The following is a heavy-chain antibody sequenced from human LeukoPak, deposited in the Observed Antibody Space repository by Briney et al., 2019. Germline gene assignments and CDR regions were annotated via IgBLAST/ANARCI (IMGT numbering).Heavy chain of an antibody. D-gene: IGHD3-22*01. CDR2: INAGNGNT. Sequence: ASVKVSCKASGYTFTSYAMHWVRQAPGQRLEWMGWINAGNGNTKYSQKFQGRVTITRDTSASTAYMELGSLRSEDTAVYYCARYGDYYDSSGYPYGMDVWGRGTTVTVSS. CDR3: ARYGDYYDSSGYPYGMDV. V-gene: IGHV1-3*01. J-gene: IGHJ6*02. CDR1: GYTFTSYA.